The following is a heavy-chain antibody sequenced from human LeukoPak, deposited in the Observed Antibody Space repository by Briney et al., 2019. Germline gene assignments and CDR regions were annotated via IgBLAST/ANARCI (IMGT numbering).Heavy chain of an antibody. D-gene: IGHD3-9*01. CDR2: ISSSSSYI. CDR3: ARDGNDILTGYYYYYYYMDV. CDR1: GFTFSSYA. V-gene: IGHV3-21*01. J-gene: IGHJ6*03. Sequence: GGSLRLSCAASGFTFSSYAMSWVRQAPGKGLWWVSSISSSSSYIYYADSVKGRFTISRDNAKNSLYLQMNSLRAEDTAVYYCARDGNDILTGYYYYYYYMDVWGKGTTVTVSS.